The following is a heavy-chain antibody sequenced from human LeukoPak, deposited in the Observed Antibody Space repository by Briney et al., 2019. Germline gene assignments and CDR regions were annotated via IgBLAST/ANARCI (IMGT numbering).Heavy chain of an antibody. Sequence: PGGAPRLSCAAPGFPFSNYSMNWVRQAPGKGLGGVSSLNSSSSYIYYADSVKGRFTISRDNAKNSLYLQMNSLRAEDTAVYYCASFDTPIEYQLYPLPFYYYMDVWGKGTTVTVSS. CDR1: GFPFSNYS. CDR3: ASFDTPIEYQLYPLPFYYYMDV. V-gene: IGHV3-21*01. J-gene: IGHJ6*03. CDR2: LNSSSSYI. D-gene: IGHD2-2*01.